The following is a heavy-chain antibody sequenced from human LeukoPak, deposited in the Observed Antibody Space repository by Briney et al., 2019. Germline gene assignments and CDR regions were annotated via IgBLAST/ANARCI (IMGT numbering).Heavy chain of an antibody. D-gene: IGHD2-2*01. CDR3: ARQQYQLLFGGY. CDR2: IYHSGST. Sequence: SETLSLTCAVSGYSISSGYYWGWIRPPPGKGLEWIGSIYHSGSTYYNPSLKSRVTISVDTSKNQLSLKLSSVTAADTAVYYCARQQYQLLFGGYWGQGTLVTVSS. J-gene: IGHJ4*02. CDR1: GYSISSGYY. V-gene: IGHV4-38-2*01.